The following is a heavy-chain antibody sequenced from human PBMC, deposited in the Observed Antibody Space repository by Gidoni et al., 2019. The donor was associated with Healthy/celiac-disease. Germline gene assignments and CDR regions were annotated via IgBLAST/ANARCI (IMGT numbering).Heavy chain of an antibody. D-gene: IGHD3-22*01. V-gene: IGHV3-23*01. CDR3: AKGGYYYDSSGYPAPGYGMDV. J-gene: IGHJ6*02. CDR2: ISGSGVST. Sequence: EVQLLESGGGLVQPGGSLRLSCAASGFTFSSYAMSWVRQGPGQGLGWVSAISGSGVSTYYADSVNGRFTISRDNSKNTLYLQMNSLRAEDTAVYYCAKGGYYYDSSGYPAPGYGMDVWGQGTTVTVSS. CDR1: GFTFSSYA.